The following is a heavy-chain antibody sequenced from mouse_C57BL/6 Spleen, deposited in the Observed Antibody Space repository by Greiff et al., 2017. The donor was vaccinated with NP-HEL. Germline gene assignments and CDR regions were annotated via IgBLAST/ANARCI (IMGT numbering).Heavy chain of an antibody. V-gene: IGHV8-8*01. CDR3: ARAYYGNYGYAMDY. D-gene: IGHD2-10*01. Sequence: QVTLKVSGPGILQPSQTLSLTCSFSGFSLSTFGMGVGWIRQPSGKGLEWLAHIWWDDDKYYNPALKSRLTISKDTSKNQVFLKIANVDSADTATYYCARAYYGNYGYAMDYWGQGTSVTVSS. CDR2: IWWDDDK. CDR1: GFSLSTFGMG. J-gene: IGHJ4*01.